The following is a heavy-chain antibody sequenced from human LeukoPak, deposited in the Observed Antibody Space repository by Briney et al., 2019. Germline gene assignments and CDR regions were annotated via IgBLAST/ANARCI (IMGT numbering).Heavy chain of an antibody. CDR1: DYTFTSYD. J-gene: IGHJ5*02. D-gene: IGHD3-10*01. CDR2: MKPNSGAT. V-gene: IGHV1-8*01. Sequence: ASVKVSCQASDYTFTSYDINWVRQATGQGPEWMGWMKPNSGATGYAQRFQGRVTMTRNTSISTAYMELNSLTSEDTAVYYCARMDASGIVNWFDPWGQGTLVTVSS. CDR3: ARMDASGIVNWFDP.